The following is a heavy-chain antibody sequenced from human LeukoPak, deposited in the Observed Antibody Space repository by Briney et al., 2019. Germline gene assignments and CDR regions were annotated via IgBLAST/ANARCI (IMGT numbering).Heavy chain of an antibody. Sequence: SETPSLTCTVSGGSIRKYYWSWIRQPPGKGLEWIAYISYSGSANYNPSLNSRVTISVDTSKNQFSLQLNSVTPEDTAVYYCARRLNNYYMDVWGKGTTVTVSS. CDR1: GGSIRKYY. CDR2: ISYSGSA. V-gene: IGHV4-59*12. CDR3: ARRLNNYYMDV. J-gene: IGHJ6*03. D-gene: IGHD1/OR15-1a*01.